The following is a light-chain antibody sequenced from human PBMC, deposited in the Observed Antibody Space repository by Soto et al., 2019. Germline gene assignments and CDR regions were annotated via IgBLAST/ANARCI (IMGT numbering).Light chain of an antibody. V-gene: IGLV2-14*01. CDR3: NSYTSSSTVV. Sequence: QSVLTQPASVSASPGQSITISCTGTSSDVGGYNYVSWYQQHPGKAPKLIIYDVSNRPSGVSNRFSGSKSGNTASLTISGLQTEDEADYYCNSYTSSSTVVFGGGTKLTVL. J-gene: IGLJ2*01. CDR1: SSDVGGYNY. CDR2: DVS.